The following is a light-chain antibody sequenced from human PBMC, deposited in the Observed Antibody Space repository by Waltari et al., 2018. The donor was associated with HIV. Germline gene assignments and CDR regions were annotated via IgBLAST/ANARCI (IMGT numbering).Light chain of an antibody. CDR1: QSHLHSNGYNA. CDR2: LGS. V-gene: IGKV2-28*01. Sequence: EIVMTQSPLYLPVTPGEPASFSCRSSQSHLHSNGYNALYWYLQGQGQSPQLLIYLGSTRASGVPDRISGSGSGTDFTLTISRVEAEDVGVYYCMQPLQLPLTFGGGTKVEIK. CDR3: MQPLQLPLT. J-gene: IGKJ4*01.